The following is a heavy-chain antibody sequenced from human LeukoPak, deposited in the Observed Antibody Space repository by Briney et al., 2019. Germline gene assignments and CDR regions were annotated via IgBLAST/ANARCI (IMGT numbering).Heavy chain of an antibody. J-gene: IGHJ4*02. CDR3: AKYDYGGNGVFDY. V-gene: IGHV3-23*01. CDR2: ISGSGGST. Sequence: GGSLRLSCAAPGFTFSNYAMSWVRQAPGKGLEWVSAISGSGGSTYYADSVKGRFTISRDNSKNTLYLQMNSLRAEDTAVYYCAKYDYGGNGVFDYWGQGTLVTVSS. D-gene: IGHD4-23*01. CDR1: GFTFSNYA.